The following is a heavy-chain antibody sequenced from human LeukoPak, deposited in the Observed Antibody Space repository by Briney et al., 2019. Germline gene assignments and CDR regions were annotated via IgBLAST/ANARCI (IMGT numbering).Heavy chain of an antibody. CDR1: GFTFSSYN. CDR3: ARGGSGSYYVY. D-gene: IGHD1-26*01. V-gene: IGHV3-48*01. Sequence: PGGSLRLSCAASGFTFSSYNMNWVRQAPGKGLEWVSSISSSSSTIYYADSVKGRFTISRDNARNSLYLQMNSLRAEDTAVYYCARGGSGSYYVYWGQGTLVTVSS. J-gene: IGHJ4*02. CDR2: ISSSSSTI.